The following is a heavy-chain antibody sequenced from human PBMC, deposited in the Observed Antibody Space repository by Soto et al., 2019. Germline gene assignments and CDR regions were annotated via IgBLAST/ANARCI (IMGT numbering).Heavy chain of an antibody. CDR1: GGSFSGYY. Sequence: TSETLSLTCAVYGGSFSGYYWSWIRQPPGKGLEWIGEINHSGSTNYNPSLKSRVTISVDTSKNQFSLKLSSVTAADTAVYYCARIYPLAGRGVIMTNYLACWARETRLTVSS. D-gene: IGHD3-10*01. J-gene: IGHJ4*02. CDR3: ARIYPLAGRGVIMTNYLAC. V-gene: IGHV4-34*01. CDR2: INHSGST.